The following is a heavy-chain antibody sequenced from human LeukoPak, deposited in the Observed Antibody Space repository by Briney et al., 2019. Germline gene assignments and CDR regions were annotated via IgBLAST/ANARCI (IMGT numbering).Heavy chain of an antibody. V-gene: IGHV3-33*05. CDR3: AKDGRGPYIDY. Sequence: GGSLRLSCTAPGFTFSSYAIHWIRQAPGKGLEWLAVLSYDGSDKYYADSVKGRLTISRDNSKNTLYLQMNSLRPDDTAVYYCAKDGRGPYIDYWGRGTLVAVSS. J-gene: IGHJ4*02. D-gene: IGHD2-15*01. CDR2: LSYDGSDK. CDR1: GFTFSSYA.